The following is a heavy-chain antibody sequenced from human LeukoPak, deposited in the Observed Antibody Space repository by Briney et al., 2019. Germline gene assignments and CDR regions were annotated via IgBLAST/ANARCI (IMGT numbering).Heavy chain of an antibody. J-gene: IGHJ4*02. Sequence: PSETLSLNCAVYGGSFSGYYWSWIRQPPGKGLEWIGEINHSGSTNYNPSLKSRVTISVDTSKNQFSLKLSSVTAADTAVYYCARLRGYSYGIFDYWGQGTLVTVSS. D-gene: IGHD5-18*01. CDR1: GGSFSGYY. V-gene: IGHV4-34*01. CDR3: ARLRGYSYGIFDY. CDR2: INHSGST.